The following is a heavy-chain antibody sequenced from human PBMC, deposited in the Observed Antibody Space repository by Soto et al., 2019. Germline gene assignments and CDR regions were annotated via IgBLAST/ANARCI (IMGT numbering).Heavy chain of an antibody. D-gene: IGHD3-3*01. Sequence: GGSLRLSCAASGFTFSSYSMNWVRQAPGKGLEWVSYISSSSSTIYYADSVKGRFTISRDNAKNSLYLQMNSLRAEDTAVYYCARVGDRVYYYMDVWGKGTTVTVSS. CDR3: ARVGDRVYYYMDV. CDR2: ISSSSSTI. V-gene: IGHV3-48*01. CDR1: GFTFSSYS. J-gene: IGHJ6*03.